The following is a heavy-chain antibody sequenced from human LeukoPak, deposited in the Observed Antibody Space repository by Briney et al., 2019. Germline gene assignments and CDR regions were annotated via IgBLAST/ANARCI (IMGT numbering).Heavy chain of an antibody. CDR3: ARDRSSGGPYFDH. CDR2: ISSSGSTI. CDR1: GFTFSSYE. D-gene: IGHD6-19*01. V-gene: IGHV3-48*03. J-gene: IGHJ4*02. Sequence: GGSLRLSCAATGFTFSSYEMNWVRQAPGKGLEWVSYISSSGSTIYYADSVKGRFTISRDNAKNSLYLQMNSLRAEDTAVYYCARDRSSGGPYFDHWGQGTLVTVSS.